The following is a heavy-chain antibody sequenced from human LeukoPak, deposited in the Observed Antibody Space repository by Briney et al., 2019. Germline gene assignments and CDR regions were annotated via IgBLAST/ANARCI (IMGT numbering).Heavy chain of an antibody. V-gene: IGHV1-69*13. Sequence: RASVKVSCKASGGTFSSYAISWVRQAPGQGLEWMGGIIPIFGTANYAQKFQGRVTITADESASTAYMELSSLRSEDTAVYYCAREGAGWELLFRGQGTLVTVSS. CDR3: AREGAGWELLF. J-gene: IGHJ4*02. CDR2: IIPIFGTA. CDR1: GGTFSSYA. D-gene: IGHD1-26*01.